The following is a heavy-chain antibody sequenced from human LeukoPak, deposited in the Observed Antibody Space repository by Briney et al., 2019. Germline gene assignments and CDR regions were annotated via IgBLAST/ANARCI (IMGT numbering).Heavy chain of an antibody. J-gene: IGHJ4*02. Sequence: GGSLRLSCAASGFTLSSNYMSWVRQAPGKGLEWVSVIYSGGSIFYADSVKGRFTISRDNSKNTVYLQMNSLRTEDTAVYYCARDNIAVSGTDYWDQGTLVSVSS. CDR1: GFTLSSNY. CDR3: ARDNIAVSGTDY. D-gene: IGHD6-19*01. V-gene: IGHV3-66*02. CDR2: IYSGGSI.